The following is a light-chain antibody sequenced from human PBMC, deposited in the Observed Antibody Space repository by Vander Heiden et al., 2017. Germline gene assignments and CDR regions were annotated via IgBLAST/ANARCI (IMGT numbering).Light chain of an antibody. V-gene: IGLV1-40*01. CDR1: SSNIGAGYH. CDR2: GNS. CDR3: QSYDSSLSV. Sequence: QPAPTPPPPVSAAPGPSATICCTGSSSNIGAGYHVHWYQQLPGTAPKLLIYGNSNRPSGVPDRVSGSKSGTSASLASTGLQAGDEANYYCQSYDSSLSVFGGGTKLTVL. J-gene: IGLJ3*02.